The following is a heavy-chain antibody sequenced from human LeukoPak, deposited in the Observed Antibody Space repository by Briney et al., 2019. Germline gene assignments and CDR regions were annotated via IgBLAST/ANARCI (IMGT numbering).Heavy chain of an antibody. CDR3: ASSGSYRFDY. J-gene: IGHJ4*02. V-gene: IGHV3-48*02. CDR2: ITASGTAM. D-gene: IGHD1-26*01. Sequence: GGSLRLSCAASGSTFSSYSMNWVRQAPGEGLGWVSHITASGTAMFYADSVKGRFTISRDNAKNSLFLQMNSLRDEDTAVYYCASSGSYRFDYWGQGTLVTVSS. CDR1: GSTFSSYS.